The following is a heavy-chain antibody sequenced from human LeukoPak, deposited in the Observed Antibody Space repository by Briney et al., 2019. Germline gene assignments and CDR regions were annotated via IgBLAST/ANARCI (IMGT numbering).Heavy chain of an antibody. J-gene: IGHJ4*02. D-gene: IGHD6-13*01. Sequence: QSGGSLTLSCAASGFTFSSYEMNWVRQAPGKGLEWVSYISSSGSTIYYADSVKGRFTISRDNAKNSLYLQMNSLRAEDTAVYYCARGRLISRESSSWYESRGDFDYWGQGTLVTVSS. CDR3: ARGRLISRESSSWYESRGDFDY. CDR1: GFTFSSYE. V-gene: IGHV3-48*03. CDR2: ISSSGSTI.